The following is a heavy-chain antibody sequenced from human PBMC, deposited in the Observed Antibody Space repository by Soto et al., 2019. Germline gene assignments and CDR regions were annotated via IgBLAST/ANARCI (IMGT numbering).Heavy chain of an antibody. CDR3: ARDYPRGGYNHY. V-gene: IGHV1-18*01. D-gene: IGHD5-12*01. J-gene: IGHJ4*02. CDR1: GYTFTSYG. Sequence: QVQLVQSGAEVKKPGASVKVSCKASGYTFTSYGISWVRQAPGQGLEWMGWISAYNGNTNYAQKLQGRVTMTTDTSPSPSYMELRSPRSDDTAVCYCARDYPRGGYNHYWGQGTLVTVSS. CDR2: ISAYNGNT.